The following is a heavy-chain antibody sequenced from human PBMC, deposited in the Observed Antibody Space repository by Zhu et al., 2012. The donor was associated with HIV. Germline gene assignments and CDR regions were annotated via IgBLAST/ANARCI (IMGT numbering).Heavy chain of an antibody. CDR3: ARKQWELLSAFGI. Sequence: QVQLQESGPGLVKPSQTLSLTCTVSGGSISSGDYYWSWVRQSPVRGLEWIGYIYYSGTTYYIPSLKSRVTISVDTSKNQFSLKLTSVTAADTAMYYCARKQWELLSAFGIW. D-gene: IGHD1-26*01. V-gene: IGHV4-30-4*08. CDR1: GGSISSGDYY. J-gene: IGHJ3*02. CDR2: IYYSGTT.